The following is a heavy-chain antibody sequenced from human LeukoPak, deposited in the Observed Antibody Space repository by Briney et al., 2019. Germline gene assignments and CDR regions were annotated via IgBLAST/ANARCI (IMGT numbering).Heavy chain of an antibody. CDR1: GGSISSGSYY. CDR2: IYTSGST. Sequence: SETLSLTCTVSGGSISSGSYYWSWIRQPAGKGLGWIGRIYTSGSTNYNPSLKSRVTMSVDTSKNQFSLKLSSVTAADTAVYYCARTNYYDSSGYSQPHYFDYWGQGTLVTVSS. CDR3: ARTNYYDSSGYSQPHYFDY. V-gene: IGHV4-61*02. D-gene: IGHD3-22*01. J-gene: IGHJ4*02.